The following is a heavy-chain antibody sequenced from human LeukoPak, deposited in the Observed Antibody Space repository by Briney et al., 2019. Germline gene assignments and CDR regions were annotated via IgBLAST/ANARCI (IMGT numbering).Heavy chain of an antibody. CDR1: GFTFGNSW. Sequence: GGSLRLSCAASGFTFGNSWVHWVRQAPGKGLVWVSLINADGSTATYADSVKGRFTISRDNARNTLSLQMNSLTIEDTVVYYCVVVGQTPDSDGFDVWGQGTMITVSS. J-gene: IGHJ3*01. D-gene: IGHD2-21*02. CDR3: VVVGQTPDSDGFDV. V-gene: IGHV3-74*01. CDR2: INADGSTA.